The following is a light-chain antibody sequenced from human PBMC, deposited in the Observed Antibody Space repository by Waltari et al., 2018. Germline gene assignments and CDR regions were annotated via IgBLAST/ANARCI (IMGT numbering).Light chain of an antibody. CDR1: NSNIGSNT. Sequence: QSVLAQPPSASGTPGQRITISCSGSNSNIGSNTVNWYQQFPGTAPRLLIYSNKQRPSGVPDRFSASQSGSSAALAIYGLHSEDEADYYCSTWDDRLTGVVFGGGTKVTVL. J-gene: IGLJ2*01. CDR3: STWDDRLTGVV. V-gene: IGLV1-44*01. CDR2: SNK.